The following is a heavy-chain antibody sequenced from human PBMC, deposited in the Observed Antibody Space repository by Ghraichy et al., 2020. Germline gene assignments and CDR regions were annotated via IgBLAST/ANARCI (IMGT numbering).Heavy chain of an antibody. CDR3: ARKDFWVGYPDY. J-gene: IGHJ4*02. D-gene: IGHD3-3*01. V-gene: IGHV3-7*01. CDR2: INQDGREK. CDR1: GFTFCNYW. Sequence: GGSLRLSCAASGFTFCNYWMMWVRQAPGKGLEWVANINQDGREKYYVDSVRGRFTISRDNAKNSLYLQMNSLRAEDTAVYYCARKDFWVGYPDYWGQGTLVTVSS.